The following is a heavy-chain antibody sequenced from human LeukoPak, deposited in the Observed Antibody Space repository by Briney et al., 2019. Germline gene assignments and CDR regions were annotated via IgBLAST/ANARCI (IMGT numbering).Heavy chain of an antibody. CDR3: ARVRYSGYLGY. CDR1: GFTFSSYW. D-gene: IGHD5-12*01. Sequence: GSLRLSCAASGFTFSSYWMHWVRQAPGKGLVWVSRINSDGSSTSYADSVKGRFTISRDNAKNTLYLQMNSLRAEDTAVYYCARVRYSGYLGYWGQGTLVTVSS. V-gene: IGHV3-74*01. CDR2: INSDGSST. J-gene: IGHJ4*02.